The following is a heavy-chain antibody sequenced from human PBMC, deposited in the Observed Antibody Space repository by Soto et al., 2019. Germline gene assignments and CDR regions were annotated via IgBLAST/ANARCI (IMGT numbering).Heavy chain of an antibody. J-gene: IGHJ6*02. Sequence: GSLRLSCASSGFTFRNACMNWVRQAPGKGLEWVGRIKSKTDGGTTDYAAPVKGRFTISRDDSKNTLYLQMNSLKTEDTAVYYCTTSLLWFGESQTYYYGMDVWGQGTTVTVSS. CDR3: TTSLLWFGESQTYYYGMDV. CDR2: IKSKTDGGTT. CDR1: GFTFRNAC. D-gene: IGHD3-10*01. V-gene: IGHV3-15*07.